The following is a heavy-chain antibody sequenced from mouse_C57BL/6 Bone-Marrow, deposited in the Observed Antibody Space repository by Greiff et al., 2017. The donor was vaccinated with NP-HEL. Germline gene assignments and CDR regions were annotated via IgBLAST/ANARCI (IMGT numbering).Heavy chain of an antibody. CDR3: ARDACDFV. J-gene: IGHJ1*03. CDR2: SRNKANDYTT. Sequence: EVNVVESGGGLVQSGRSLRLSCATSGFTFSDFYMEWVRQAPGKGLEWIAASRNKANDYTTEYSASVKGRFIVSRDTSQSILYLQMNALRAEDTAIYYCARDACDFVWGTGTTVTVSS. V-gene: IGHV7-1*01. CDR1: GFTFSDFY.